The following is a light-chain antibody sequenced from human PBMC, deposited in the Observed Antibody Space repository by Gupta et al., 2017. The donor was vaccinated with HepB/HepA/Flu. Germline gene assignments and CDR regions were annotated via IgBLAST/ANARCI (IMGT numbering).Light chain of an antibody. CDR1: QSVLYSSNNKNY. V-gene: IGKV4-1*01. Sequence: DIVMTPSPASLAVSLGERATINCKSSQSVLYSSNNKNYLAWYQQQPGQPPKLLIYWASTRESGVPDRFSGSGSGTDFTLTISSLQAEDVAVYHCQQYYSTLFTFGPGTKVDIK. CDR3: QQYYSTLFT. CDR2: WAS. J-gene: IGKJ3*01.